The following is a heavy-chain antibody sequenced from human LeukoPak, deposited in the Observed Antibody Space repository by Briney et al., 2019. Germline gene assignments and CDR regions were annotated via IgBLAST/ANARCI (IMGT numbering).Heavy chain of an antibody. J-gene: IGHJ1*01. CDR3: ARGTDFQH. Sequence: PSETLSVTCTVSGGSISDYYWSWIRQPPGKGLEWIGYIYYSGSTNYNPSLKSRVTISVDTSKNQFSLKLNSVTAADTAVYYCARGTDFQHWGQGTLVTVSS. CDR1: GGSISDYY. CDR2: IYYSGST. V-gene: IGHV4-59*08.